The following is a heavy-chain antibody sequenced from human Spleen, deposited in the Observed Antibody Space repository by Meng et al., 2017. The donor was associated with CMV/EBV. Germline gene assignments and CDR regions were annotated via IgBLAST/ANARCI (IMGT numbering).Heavy chain of an antibody. D-gene: IGHD3-10*01. CDR3: ARREGSGSYVDDAFDI. J-gene: IGHJ3*02. CDR2: INSDGSST. V-gene: IGHV3-74*01. CDR1: GFTFSSYW. Sequence: GGSLRLSCAASGFTFSSYWMHWVRQAPGKGLVWVSRINSDGSSTSYADSVKGRFTISRDNAKNTLYLQMNSLRAEDTAVYYCARREGSGSYVDDAFDIWGQGTMVTVSS.